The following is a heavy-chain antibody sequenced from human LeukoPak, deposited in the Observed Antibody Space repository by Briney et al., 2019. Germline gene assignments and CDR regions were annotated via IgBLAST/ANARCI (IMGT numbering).Heavy chain of an antibody. CDR2: IRYDGSNK. V-gene: IGHV3-30*02. CDR3: ARIHEWGSFYFDY. J-gene: IGHJ4*02. CDR1: GFTFSSYG. Sequence: GGSLRLSCAASGFTFSSYGMHWVRQAPGKGLEWVAFIRYDGSNKYYADSVKGRFTISRDNSKNTLYLQMNSLRAEDTAVYFCARIHEWGSFYFDYWGQGTLVTVSS. D-gene: IGHD7-27*01.